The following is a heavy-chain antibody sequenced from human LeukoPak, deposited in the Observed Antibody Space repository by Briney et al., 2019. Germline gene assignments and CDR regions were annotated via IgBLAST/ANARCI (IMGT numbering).Heavy chain of an antibody. Sequence: SQTLSLTCTVSGGSISSGSYHWSWIRQPAGKGLEWIGRIYTSGSTNYNPSLKSRVTISVDMSKNQFSLKLSSVTAADTAVYYCARALGPENAFDIWGQGTTVTVSS. CDR3: ARALGPENAFDI. J-gene: IGHJ3*02. CDR1: GGSISSGSYH. CDR2: IYTSGST. D-gene: IGHD3-10*01. V-gene: IGHV4-61*02.